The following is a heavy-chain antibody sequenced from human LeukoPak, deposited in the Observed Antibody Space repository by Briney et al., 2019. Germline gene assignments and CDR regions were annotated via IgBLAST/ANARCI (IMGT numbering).Heavy chain of an antibody. CDR2: IIPIFGTA. D-gene: IGHD5-12*01. V-gene: IGHV1-69*13. CDR3: ARVSGPWYSGYDYSYMDV. J-gene: IGHJ6*03. CDR1: GGTFSSYA. Sequence: SVKVSCKASGGTFSSYAISWVRQAPGQGLEWMGGIIPIFGTANYAQKFQGRVTITADESTSTAYMELSSLRSEDTAVYYCARVSGPWYSGYDYSYMDVWCKRTTVTVSS.